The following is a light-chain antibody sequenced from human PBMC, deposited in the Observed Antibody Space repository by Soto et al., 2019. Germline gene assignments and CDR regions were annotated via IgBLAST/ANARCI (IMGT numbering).Light chain of an antibody. CDR1: QGISND. J-gene: IGKJ1*01. CDR3: LQHNTYPPT. Sequence: DIQMTQSPSAMSAYVGDRVTITCRASQGISNDLAWFQQKPGKGPRRLIYAASSLLNGVPSRFSGSGSGTEFTFIFSSLQPEDFSTYYCLQHNTYPPTFGQGTKVDIK. CDR2: AAS. V-gene: IGKV1-17*03.